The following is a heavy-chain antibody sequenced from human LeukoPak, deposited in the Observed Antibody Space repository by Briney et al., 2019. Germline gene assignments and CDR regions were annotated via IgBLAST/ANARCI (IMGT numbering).Heavy chain of an antibody. V-gene: IGHV4-59*01. CDR2: IYYSGST. CDR1: GGSISSYY. D-gene: IGHD2-15*01. J-gene: IGHJ4*02. CDR3: ARGRFELPY. Sequence: SETLSLTCTVSGGSISSYYWSWIRQPPGKGLEWIGYIYYSGSTNYNPSLKSRVAMSVDTSNNQFFLRLTSVTAADTALYYCARGRFELPYWGQGTLVTVSS.